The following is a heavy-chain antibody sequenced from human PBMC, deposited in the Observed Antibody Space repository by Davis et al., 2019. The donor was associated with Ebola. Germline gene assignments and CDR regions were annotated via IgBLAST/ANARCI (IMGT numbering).Heavy chain of an antibody. CDR1: GGSFSGYY. CDR3: ARGCDYGCLGSNYYYYYGMDV. D-gene: IGHD4-17*01. CDR2: IYHSGST. J-gene: IGHJ6*02. Sequence: SETLSLTCAVSGGSFSGYYWSWIRQPPGKGLEWIGEIYHSGSTNYNPSPKSRVTISVDKSKNQFSLKLSSVTAADAAVYYCARGCDYGCLGSNYYYYYGMDVWGQGTTVTVSS. V-gene: IGHV4-34*01.